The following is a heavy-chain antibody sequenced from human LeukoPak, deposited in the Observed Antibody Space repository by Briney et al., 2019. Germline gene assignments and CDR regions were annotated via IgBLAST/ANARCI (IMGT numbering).Heavy chain of an antibody. CDR2: IGTAGDT. CDR1: GFTFSSYD. D-gene: IGHD3-22*01. J-gene: IGHJ5*02. Sequence: GGSLRLSCAASGFTFSSYDMHWVRHATGKGLEWVSAIGTAGDTYYPGSVKGRFTISRENAKNSLYLQMNSLRAGDTAVYYCARGRGYYYDSSGYHGGSWFDPWGQGTLVTVSS. CDR3: ARGRGYYYDSSGYHGGSWFDP. V-gene: IGHV3-13*01.